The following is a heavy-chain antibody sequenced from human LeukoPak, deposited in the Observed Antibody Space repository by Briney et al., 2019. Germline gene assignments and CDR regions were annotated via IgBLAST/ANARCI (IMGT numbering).Heavy chain of an antibody. Sequence: GGSLRLSCAASGFTFSSYAMHWVRQAPGKGLEWVAVISYDGSNKYYADSVKGRFTISRDNSMNTLYLQMHTLRAEDTAIYYCAKVRKYDYVWGSYHDYWGQGTLAIVSS. V-gene: IGHV3-30-3*01. CDR2: ISYDGSNK. J-gene: IGHJ4*02. CDR1: GFTFSSYA. D-gene: IGHD3-16*02. CDR3: AKVRKYDYVWGSYHDY.